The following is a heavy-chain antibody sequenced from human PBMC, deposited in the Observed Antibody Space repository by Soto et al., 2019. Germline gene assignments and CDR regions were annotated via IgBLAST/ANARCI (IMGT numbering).Heavy chain of an antibody. CDR1: GFTFSSYA. V-gene: IGHV3-30-3*01. D-gene: IGHD6-19*01. Sequence: QVQLVESGGGVVQPGRSLRLSCAASGFTFSSYAMHWVRQAPGKGLEWVAVISYDGSNKYYADSVKGRFTISRDNSKNTLYLQMNSLRAEDTAVYYCARDPGGWHRFDYWGQGTLVTVSS. J-gene: IGHJ4*02. CDR2: ISYDGSNK. CDR3: ARDPGGWHRFDY.